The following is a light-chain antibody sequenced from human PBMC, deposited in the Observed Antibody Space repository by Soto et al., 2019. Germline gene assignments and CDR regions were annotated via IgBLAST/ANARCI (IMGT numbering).Light chain of an antibody. V-gene: IGKV2-28*01. Sequence: EIVMTQSPLSLPVTPGEPASISCSSSQSPLHSDGYNYLAWYLQKPGHSPQLLIDLASSRASGVPDRFSGSGSGTDFTLEISRVEAEDVGVYYCMQALQTPTFGGGTKVDIK. J-gene: IGKJ4*01. CDR3: MQALQTPT. CDR2: LAS. CDR1: QSPLHSDGYNY.